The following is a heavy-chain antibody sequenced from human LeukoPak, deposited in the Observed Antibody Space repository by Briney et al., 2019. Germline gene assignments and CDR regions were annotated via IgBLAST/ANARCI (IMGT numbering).Heavy chain of an antibody. CDR1: GFTFGSYG. CDR3: ARGQRGYSYGSFDY. D-gene: IGHD5-18*01. V-gene: IGHV3-33*01. Sequence: GGSLRLSCAASGFTFGSYGMHWVRQAPGKGLEWVAVIWYDGSNKYYADSVKGRFTISRDNSKNTLYLQMNSLRAEDTAVYYCARGQRGYSYGSFDYWGQGTLVTVSS. CDR2: IWYDGSNK. J-gene: IGHJ4*02.